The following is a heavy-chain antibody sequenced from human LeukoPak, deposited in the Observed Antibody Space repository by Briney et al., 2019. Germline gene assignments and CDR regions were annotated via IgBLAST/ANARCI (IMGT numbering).Heavy chain of an antibody. D-gene: IGHD3-9*01. Sequence: SETLSLTCTVQRGSLSGAYWTWIRQPPGKGLEWIEEINHTGSTNYNPSFKSRVTMSADTPKNQLSLNLTSVTAADTAVYYCARGPVRLARPYDYWGQGILVTVSS. J-gene: IGHJ4*02. CDR2: INHTGST. CDR1: RGSLSGAY. V-gene: IGHV4-34*01. CDR3: ARGPVRLARPYDY.